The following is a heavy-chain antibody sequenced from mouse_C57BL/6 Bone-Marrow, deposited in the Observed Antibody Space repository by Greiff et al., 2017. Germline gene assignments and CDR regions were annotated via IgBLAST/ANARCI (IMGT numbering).Heavy chain of an antibody. CDR3: AREGVSTVVANYARDY. J-gene: IGHJ4*01. CDR2: ISAGGSYT. CDR1: GFTFSSYA. D-gene: IGHD1-1*01. Sequence: EVHLVESGGGLVKPGGSLKLSCAASGFTFSSYAMSWVRQTPEKRLEWVATISAGGSYTYYPDNVKGRFTISRDNAKNNLYLQMSHLTSEDTAMYYCAREGVSTVVANYARDYGGQGTAVTVSS. V-gene: IGHV5-4*01.